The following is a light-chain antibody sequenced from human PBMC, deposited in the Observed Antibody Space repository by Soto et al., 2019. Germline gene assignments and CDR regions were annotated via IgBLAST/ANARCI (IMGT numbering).Light chain of an antibody. Sequence: DIQLTQSRSFLSASVGDRVTITCRASQGISSYLAWYQQKPGKAPKLLIYAASTLQSGVPSRFSGSGSGTDFTLTISRLEPEDFAVYYCQQYGSSPWTFGQGTKVDIK. CDR3: QQYGSSPWT. CDR2: AAS. CDR1: QGISSY. J-gene: IGKJ1*01. V-gene: IGKV1-9*01.